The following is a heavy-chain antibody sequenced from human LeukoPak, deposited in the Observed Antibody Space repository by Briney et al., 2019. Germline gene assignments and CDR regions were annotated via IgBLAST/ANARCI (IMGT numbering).Heavy chain of an antibody. CDR1: GYTFTDRY. CDR3: ARGRGGGIMLLYDY. Sequence: AASVKVSCKASGYTFTDRYIHWVRQAPGQGLEWMGWIGPNDGGTKYAQTFRGRVTMTRDTSISAVYMDLSDLGPDDTAVYYCARGRGGGIMLLYDYWGQGTLVTVSS. J-gene: IGHJ4*02. D-gene: IGHD2-21*01. V-gene: IGHV1-2*02. CDR2: IGPNDGGT.